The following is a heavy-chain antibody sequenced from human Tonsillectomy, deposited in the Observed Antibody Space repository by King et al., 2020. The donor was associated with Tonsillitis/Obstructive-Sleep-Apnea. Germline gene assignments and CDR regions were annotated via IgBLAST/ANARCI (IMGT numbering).Heavy chain of an antibody. J-gene: IGHJ3*02. CDR3: AREGAVMNAFDI. D-gene: IGHD2-8*01. CDR1: GGSISSYY. Sequence: QLQESGPGLVKPSETLSLTCTVSGGSISSYYWSWIRQPPGKGLECIGYIYYSGGTNYNPSLKSRVTISVDTSKNQFSLKLSSVTAADTAVYDFAREGAVMNAFDIWGQGTMVTVSP. V-gene: IGHV4-59*01. CDR2: IYYSGGT.